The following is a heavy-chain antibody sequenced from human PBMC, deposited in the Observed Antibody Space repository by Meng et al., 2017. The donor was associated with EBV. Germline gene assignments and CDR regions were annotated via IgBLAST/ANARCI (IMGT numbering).Heavy chain of an antibody. CDR3: ASESGRGYTPDY. V-gene: IGHV1-69*01. CDR2: FLPRLGAP. CDR1: GGPFRYYA. D-gene: IGHD3-10*01. J-gene: IGHJ4*02. Sequence: VRCVRPAGRVKKPGSSVKVSGKTAGGPFRYYAISWVRQAPGQGLGWLGGFLPRLGAPNYAQKFHGRIKITADESPSTHYMDLSSLRAEDTAIYYCASESGRGYTPDYWGQGTLVTVSS.